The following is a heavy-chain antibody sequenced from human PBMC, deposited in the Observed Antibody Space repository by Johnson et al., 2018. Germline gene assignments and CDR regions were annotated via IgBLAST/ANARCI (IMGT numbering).Heavy chain of an antibody. V-gene: IGHV4-59*01. CDR3: ARERDNAAWSYHGLDV. D-gene: IGHD1-14*01. CDR2: IYHSGST. Sequence: QVQLQESGPGLVKPSETLSLTCTVSGGSISNYYWNWIRQPPGKGLEWIGFIYHSGSTNYNPSLKRRVTISVDTSKNQFSLKLSSVTAADTAVYYCARERDNAAWSYHGLDVWGQGTTVTVSS. CDR1: GGSISNYY. J-gene: IGHJ6*02.